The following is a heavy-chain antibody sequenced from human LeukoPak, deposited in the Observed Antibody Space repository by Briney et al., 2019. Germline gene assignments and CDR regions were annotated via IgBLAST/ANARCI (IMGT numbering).Heavy chain of an antibody. CDR1: GFTVITND. CDR2: LYSDGNT. CDR3: ARGVEPLAANTLAY. V-gene: IGHV3-53*01. D-gene: IGHD1-14*01. Sequence: GGSLRLSCAASGFTVITNDMTWVRQAPGEGLEWVSVLYSDGNTRYADSVQGRFTISRDNSKNTLYLEMNSLSPDDTAVYYCARGVEPLAANTLAYWGQGTLVTVSS. J-gene: IGHJ4*02.